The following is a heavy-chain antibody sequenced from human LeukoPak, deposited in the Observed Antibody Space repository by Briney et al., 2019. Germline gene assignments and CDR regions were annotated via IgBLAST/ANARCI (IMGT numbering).Heavy chain of an antibody. Sequence: SETLSLTCAVYGGSFSGYYWSWIRQPPGKGLEWIGEINHSGSTNYNPSLKSRVTISVDTSKNQFSLKLSSVTAADTAVYYCARDRTLYYHDSSATPPEGYWGQGTLVTVSS. CDR3: ARDRTLYYHDSSATPPEGY. D-gene: IGHD3-22*01. V-gene: IGHV4-34*01. CDR1: GGSFSGYY. J-gene: IGHJ4*02. CDR2: INHSGST.